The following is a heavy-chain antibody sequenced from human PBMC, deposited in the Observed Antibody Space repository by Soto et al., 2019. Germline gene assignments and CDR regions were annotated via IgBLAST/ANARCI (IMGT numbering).Heavy chain of an antibody. Sequence: GGSLRLSCAASGFTLSSYGMHWVRQAPGKGLEWVAVIWYDGSNKYYADSVKGRFTISRDNSKNTLYLQMNSLRAEDTAVYYCARDQTERVTDYSSYCMDVCCQGPTVTVSS. J-gene: IGHJ6*02. CDR1: GFTLSSYG. CDR3: ARDQTERVTDYSSYCMDV. D-gene: IGHD2-21*02. CDR2: IWYDGSNK. V-gene: IGHV3-33*01.